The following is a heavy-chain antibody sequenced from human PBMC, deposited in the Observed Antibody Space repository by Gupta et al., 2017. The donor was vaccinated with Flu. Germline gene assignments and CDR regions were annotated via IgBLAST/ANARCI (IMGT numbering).Heavy chain of an antibody. Sequence: QVQLVESGGGVVQPGRSLRLSCAASGFPFSSYGMHWVRQAPGKGLEWVAVILYDGSNKYYADSVKGRFTISRDNSKNTLYLQMNSLRAEDTAVYYCAKDSSSYGLVYAFDIWGQGTMVTVSS. CDR2: ILYDGSNK. CDR3: AKDSSSYGLVYAFDI. J-gene: IGHJ3*02. CDR1: GFPFSSYG. D-gene: IGHD5-18*01. V-gene: IGHV3-30*18.